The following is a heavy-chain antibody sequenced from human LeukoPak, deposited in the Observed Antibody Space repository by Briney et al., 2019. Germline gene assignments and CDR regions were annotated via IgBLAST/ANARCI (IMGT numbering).Heavy chain of an antibody. CDR2: IDSDGSTT. CDR3: ARGYYTTTEGGNVY. CDR1: GFTFSSYA. V-gene: IGHV3-74*01. D-gene: IGHD2/OR15-2a*01. Sequence: GSLRLSCAASGFTFSSYAMSWVRQAPGKGLVWVSRIDSDGSTTNYADSVKGRFTISRDNAKNTLYLQMNSLRAEDTAVYYCARGYYTTTEGGNVYWGQGTLVTVSS. J-gene: IGHJ4*02.